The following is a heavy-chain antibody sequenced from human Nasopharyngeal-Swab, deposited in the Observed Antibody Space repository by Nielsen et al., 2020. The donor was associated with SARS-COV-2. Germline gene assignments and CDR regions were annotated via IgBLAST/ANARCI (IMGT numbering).Heavy chain of an antibody. Sequence: ETLSLTCAASGFTFSSYWMSWVRQAPRKGLEWVANIKQDGSEKYYVDSVKGRFTISRDNAKNSLYLQMNSLRAEDTAVYYCARDKGIDFWSGLGVSGMDVWGQGTTVTVSS. CDR2: IKQDGSEK. CDR3: ARDKGIDFWSGLGVSGMDV. CDR1: GFTFSSYW. D-gene: IGHD3-3*01. V-gene: IGHV3-7*03. J-gene: IGHJ6*02.